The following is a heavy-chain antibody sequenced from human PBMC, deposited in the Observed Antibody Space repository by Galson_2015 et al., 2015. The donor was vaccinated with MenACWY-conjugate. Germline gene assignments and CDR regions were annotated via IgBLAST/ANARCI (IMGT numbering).Heavy chain of an antibody. CDR1: GFTFSSYW. D-gene: IGHD5-12*01. CDR2: LNADGASI. J-gene: IGHJ4*02. CDR3: ARMRYSATWNGFDY. V-gene: IGHV3-74*01. Sequence: SLRLSCAASGFTFSSYWMHWVRQTPGKGLVWVARLNADGASINYADSVQGRFTISRDNAKNTLYLQMNSLGAEDTAVYYCARMRYSATWNGFDYWGRGTLVTVSS.